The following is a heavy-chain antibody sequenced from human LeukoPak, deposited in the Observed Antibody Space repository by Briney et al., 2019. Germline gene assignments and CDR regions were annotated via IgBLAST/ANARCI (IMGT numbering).Heavy chain of an antibody. D-gene: IGHD3-10*01. Sequence: PSETLSLTCAVYGGSFSGYYWSWIRQPPGKGLEWIGEINHSGSTNYNPSLKSRVTISVDTSKNQFSLKLSSVTAADTAVYYCARHPLPSMVRGPGDAFDIWGQGTMVTVSS. CDR3: ARHPLPSMVRGPGDAFDI. CDR2: INHSGST. J-gene: IGHJ3*02. CDR1: GGSFSGYY. V-gene: IGHV4-34*01.